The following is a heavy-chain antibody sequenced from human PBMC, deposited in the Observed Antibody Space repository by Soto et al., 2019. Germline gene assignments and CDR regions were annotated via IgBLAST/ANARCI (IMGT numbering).Heavy chain of an antibody. CDR1: GFTFSSYA. Sequence: EVQLLESEGGLVQPGGSLRLSCAASGFTFSSYAMSWVRQAPGKGQEWDSAISGSGGSTYYADSVKGRFNISRDNSKNTLYLQMNSLRAEDTAVYYCAYGYDLVGYYYYYGMDVWGQGTTVTVSS. J-gene: IGHJ6*02. D-gene: IGHD5-12*01. CDR3: AYGYDLVGYYYYYGMDV. CDR2: ISGSGGST. V-gene: IGHV3-23*01.